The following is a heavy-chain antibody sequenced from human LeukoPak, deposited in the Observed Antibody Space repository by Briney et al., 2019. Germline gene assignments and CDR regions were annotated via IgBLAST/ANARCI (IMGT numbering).Heavy chain of an antibody. Sequence: GGSLRLSCAASGFTFSSYGMHWVRQAPGKGLEWVAVISYDGSNKYYADSVKGRFTISRDNSKNTLYLQMNSLRAEDTAVYYCAKGRSMVRGVIAGLDPWGQGTLVTVSS. CDR3: AKGRSMVRGVIAGLDP. CDR2: ISYDGSNK. D-gene: IGHD3-10*01. V-gene: IGHV3-30*18. J-gene: IGHJ5*02. CDR1: GFTFSSYG.